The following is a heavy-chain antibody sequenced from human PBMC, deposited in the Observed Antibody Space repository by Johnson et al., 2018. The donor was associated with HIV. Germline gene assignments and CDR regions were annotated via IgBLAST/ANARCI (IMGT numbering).Heavy chain of an antibody. Sequence: QLVESGGGLVQPGGSLRLSCAASGFTFSSYTMNCVRQAPGNGLALVGQVNPNGGSTYLIDSGKDRFNTSRDNAENSLYLQMNSLRAEDTAVYYCAREPYYDQGGFDIWGQGTMVTVSS. CDR2: VNPNGGST. V-gene: IGHV3-25*04. D-gene: IGHD3-22*01. J-gene: IGHJ3*02. CDR3: AREPYYDQGGFDI. CDR1: GFTFSSYT.